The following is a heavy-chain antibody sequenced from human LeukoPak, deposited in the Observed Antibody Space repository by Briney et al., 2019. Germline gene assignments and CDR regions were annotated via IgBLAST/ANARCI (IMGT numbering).Heavy chain of an antibody. Sequence: PGGSLRLSCAASGFTFSNAWMNWVRQAPGKGLEWVGRIKSKTDGVTIDYAAPGKGSITISKADSKNTLYLQMHSLDTEDTAVYYCDTDLHECGDYIRLYWGQGTLVTVSS. D-gene: IGHD4-17*01. J-gene: IGHJ4*02. V-gene: IGHV3-15*01. CDR3: DTDLHECGDYIRLY. CDR1: GFTFSNAW. CDR2: IKSKTDGVTI.